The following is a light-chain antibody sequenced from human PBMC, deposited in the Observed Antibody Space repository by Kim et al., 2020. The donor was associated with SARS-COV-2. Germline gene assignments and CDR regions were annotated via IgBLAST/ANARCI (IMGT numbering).Light chain of an antibody. CDR2: DAS. Sequence: SASVGDRVTVTCRASQGIDNSLAWYQQKPGNVPKLLIYDASTLRSGVPSRFSGSGSGTDFTLTISSLQPEDVATYYCQKYDSVPLTFGGGTRVEI. V-gene: IGKV1-27*01. CDR3: QKYDSVPLT. J-gene: IGKJ4*01. CDR1: QGIDNS.